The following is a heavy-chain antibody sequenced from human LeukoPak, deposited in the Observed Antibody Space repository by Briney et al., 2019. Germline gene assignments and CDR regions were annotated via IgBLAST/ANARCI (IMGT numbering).Heavy chain of an antibody. CDR3: ARSIQLWTYFDY. Sequence: GGSLRLSCAASGFTVSSNYMSWVRQAPGKGLEWVSVIYSGGSTYYADSVKGRFTISRDNSKNTLYLQMSSLRAEDTAVYYCARSIQLWTYFDYWGQGTLVTVSS. V-gene: IGHV3-53*01. CDR2: IYSGGST. J-gene: IGHJ4*02. CDR1: GFTVSSNY. D-gene: IGHD5-18*01.